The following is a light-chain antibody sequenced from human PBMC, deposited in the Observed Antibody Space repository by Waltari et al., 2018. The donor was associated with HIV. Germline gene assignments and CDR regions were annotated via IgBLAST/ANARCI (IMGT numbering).Light chain of an antibody. CDR3: SSYTSSSTRV. J-gene: IGLJ3*02. CDR1: SSDVGGYNY. CDR2: EVS. V-gene: IGLV2-14*01. Sequence: QSALTQPASVSGSPGQSITISCTGTSSDVGGYNYVSWYQQHPGKAPKLMIYEVSNRPSGGSNRFSGSKSGNPASLAISGLQAEDEADYYCSSYTSSSTRVFGGGTNLTVL.